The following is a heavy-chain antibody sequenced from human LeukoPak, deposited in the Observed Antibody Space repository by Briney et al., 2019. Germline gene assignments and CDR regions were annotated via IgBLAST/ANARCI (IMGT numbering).Heavy chain of an antibody. V-gene: IGHV3-48*01. CDR1: GLTFSSYS. J-gene: IGHJ4*02. CDR3: ARVTVEMDPDE. Sequence: PGGSLRLSCAASGLTFSSYSMSWVRQAPGKGLEWVSYITSSGRTMYYADPMSGRFTISRDNAKNSLYLQINSLRGEDTAVYYCARVTVEMDPDEGGQATPVTVS. CDR2: ITSSGRTM. D-gene: IGHD5-24*01.